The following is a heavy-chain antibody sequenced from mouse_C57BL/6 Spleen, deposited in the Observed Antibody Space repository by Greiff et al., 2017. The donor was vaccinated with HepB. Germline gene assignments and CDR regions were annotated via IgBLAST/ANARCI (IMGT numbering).Heavy chain of an antibody. Sequence: VQLQQSDAELVKPGASVKISCKVSGYTFTDHTIHWMKQRPEQGLEWIGYIYPRDGSTKYNEKFKGKATLTADKSSSTAYMQLNSLTSEDSAVDFCASRIYDGYYGAMDYWGQGTSVTVSS. J-gene: IGHJ4*01. CDR3: ASRIYDGYYGAMDY. D-gene: IGHD2-3*01. V-gene: IGHV1-78*01. CDR1: GYTFTDHT. CDR2: IYPRDGST.